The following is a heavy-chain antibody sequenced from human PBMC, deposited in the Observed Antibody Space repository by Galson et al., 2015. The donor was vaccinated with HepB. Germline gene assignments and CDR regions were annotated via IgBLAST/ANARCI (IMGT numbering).Heavy chain of an antibody. D-gene: IGHD5-12*01. V-gene: IGHV7-4-1*02. J-gene: IGHJ6*03. CDR1: GYTFTSYA. Sequence: SVKVSCKASGYTFTSYAMNWVRQAPGQGLEWMGWINTNTGNPTYAQGFTGRFVFSLDTSVSTAYLQISSLKAEDTAVYYCARLYIVATVYYYYYMDVWGKGTTVTVSS. CDR3: ARLYIVATVYYYYYMDV. CDR2: INTNTGNP.